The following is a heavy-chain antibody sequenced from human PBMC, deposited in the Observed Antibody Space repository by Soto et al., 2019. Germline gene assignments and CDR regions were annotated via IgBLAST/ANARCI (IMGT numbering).Heavy chain of an antibody. Sequence: ASVKVSCKASGGTFSSYAISWVRQAPGQGLEWMGGIIPIFGTANYAQKFQGRVTITADESTSTAYMELDSLRSEDTAVYYCARDRQANWGDFEPRAFDIWGQGTMVTVSS. V-gene: IGHV1-69*13. CDR2: IIPIFGTA. J-gene: IGHJ3*02. CDR1: GGTFSSYA. D-gene: IGHD7-27*01. CDR3: ARDRQANWGDFEPRAFDI.